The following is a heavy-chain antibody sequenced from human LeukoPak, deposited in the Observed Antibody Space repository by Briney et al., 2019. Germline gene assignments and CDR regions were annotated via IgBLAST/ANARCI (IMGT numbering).Heavy chain of an antibody. CDR2: IYPGDSDT. J-gene: IGHJ4*02. CDR1: GYSFTNYW. D-gene: IGHD4-17*01. Sequence: GESLKISCKGSGYSFTNYWIAWVRQMPGKGLEGMGIIYPGDSDTRYSPSFQGQVTISADKAISTADLQWRSLKASDTALYYCARSTTGPGLDYWGQGTLVTVSS. CDR3: ARSTTGPGLDY. V-gene: IGHV5-51*01.